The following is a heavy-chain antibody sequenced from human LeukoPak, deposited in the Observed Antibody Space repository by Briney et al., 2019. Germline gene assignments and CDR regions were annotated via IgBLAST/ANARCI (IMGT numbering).Heavy chain of an antibody. CDR1: GFTFCSYS. V-gene: IGHV3-48*02. D-gene: IGHD3-22*01. Sequence: PGGSLRLSCAASGFTFCSYSMNWVRQAPGKGLEWVSYISSSSSTIYYADSVKGRFNISRDNAKNSLYLQMNSLRDEDTAVYYCAGNSSGYYPDAFDIWGQGTMVTVSS. CDR2: ISSSSSTI. J-gene: IGHJ3*02. CDR3: AGNSSGYYPDAFDI.